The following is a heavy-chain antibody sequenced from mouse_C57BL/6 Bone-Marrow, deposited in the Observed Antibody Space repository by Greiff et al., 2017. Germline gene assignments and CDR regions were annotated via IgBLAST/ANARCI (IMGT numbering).Heavy chain of an antibody. V-gene: IGHV14-4*01. CDR2: IDPENGDT. CDR1: GFNFKDDY. J-gene: IGHJ3*01. CDR3: TCSQAWFGY. D-gene: IGHD1-1*01. Sequence: VHVKQSGAELVRPGASVKLSCTASGFNFKDDYMHWVKQRPEQGLEWIGWIDPENGDTEYASKFQGKATITADTSSNTAYMQRSSLRSEYTSVYYCTCSQAWFGYWGQETLVTVSA.